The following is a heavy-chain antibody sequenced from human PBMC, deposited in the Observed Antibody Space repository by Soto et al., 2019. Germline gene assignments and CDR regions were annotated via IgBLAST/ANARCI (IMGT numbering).Heavy chain of an antibody. CDR3: SIQCVISVSAHHV. J-gene: IGHJ4*02. CDR1: GFTFSSDS. Sequence: PWGSLRLSCAASGFTFSSDSMNWFRQAPGKGLEWVSSISSSSSYIYYADSVKGRFTISRDNAKNSLYLQMNSLRAEDTAVYYGSIQCVISVSAHHVRGQRSLVTGSS. D-gene: IGHD3-16*02. V-gene: IGHV3-21*04. CDR2: ISSSSSYI.